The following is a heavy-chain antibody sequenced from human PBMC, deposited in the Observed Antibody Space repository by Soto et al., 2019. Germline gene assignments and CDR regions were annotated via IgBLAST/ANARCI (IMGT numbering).Heavy chain of an antibody. CDR1: CDALISRTYY. V-gene: IGHV4-39*01. J-gene: IGHJ4*01. D-gene: IGHD1-26*01. CDR2: MYYRGNT. Sequence: PSVTLPLTCTFSCDALISRTYYWGRLRQPPGKGLEWIGTMYYRGNTYYTPSLKSRVTMSVDTSNNQFSLKLNSVTAAHTAVYYCERTLPTGSYFRYWGHGTLVTVSS. CDR3: ERTLPTGSYFRY.